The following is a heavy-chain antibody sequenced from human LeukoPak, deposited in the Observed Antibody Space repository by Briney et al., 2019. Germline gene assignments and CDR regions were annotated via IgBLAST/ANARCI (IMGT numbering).Heavy chain of an antibody. Sequence: GGSLRLSCAASGLTLSTYAMSWVRQAPGKGLEGVSSISDSGNTYHADSVKGRFTISRDSSKNTLFLQMNRLRPEDAAVYYCAKAPVTTCRGAYCYPFDYWGQGTLVTVSS. J-gene: IGHJ4*02. CDR1: GLTLSTYA. V-gene: IGHV3-23*01. CDR3: AKAPVTTCRGAYCYPFDY. D-gene: IGHD2-21*01. CDR2: ISDSGNT.